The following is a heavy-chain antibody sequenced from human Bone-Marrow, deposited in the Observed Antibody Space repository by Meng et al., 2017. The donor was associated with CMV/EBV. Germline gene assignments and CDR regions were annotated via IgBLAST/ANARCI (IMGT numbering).Heavy chain of an antibody. CDR2: INPSGGST. V-gene: IGHV1-46*01. Sequence: SVKVSCKASGYTFTGYYMHWVRQAPGQGLEWMGIINPSGGSTSYPQKFQGRVTMTRDTSTSTVYMELSSLRSEDTSVYYCARGGQATWGRDVWGQGPTVTVSS. D-gene: IGHD5-12*01. J-gene: IGHJ6*02. CDR3: ARGGQATWGRDV. CDR1: GYTFTGYY.